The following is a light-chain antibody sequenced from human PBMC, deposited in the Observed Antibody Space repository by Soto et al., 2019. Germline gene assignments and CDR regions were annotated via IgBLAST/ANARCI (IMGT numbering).Light chain of an antibody. Sequence: EIVLTQSPATLSLSPGERATLSCRASQSVSSYLAWYQQKPGQAPRLLIYDASNRATGIPARFSGSGSGTDFTRTISSLETEEFTVYYCQQRSNWVSFGGGTKVEIK. J-gene: IGKJ4*01. V-gene: IGKV3-11*01. CDR1: QSVSSY. CDR3: QQRSNWVS. CDR2: DAS.